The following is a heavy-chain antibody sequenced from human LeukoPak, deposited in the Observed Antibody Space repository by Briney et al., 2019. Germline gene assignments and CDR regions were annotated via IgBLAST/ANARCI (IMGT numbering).Heavy chain of an antibody. CDR1: GFTFSSYA. Sequence: AGGSLRLSCAASGFTFSSYAMSWVRQAPGKGLDWVSGITGSGTGTYYADSVKGRFTISRDNSKNTLYLQMNGLTADDTAVYYCAKVPGELVRTDYFDFWGQGTLVTVSS. CDR2: ITGSGTGT. V-gene: IGHV3-23*01. CDR3: AKVPGELVRTDYFDF. J-gene: IGHJ4*02. D-gene: IGHD6-13*01.